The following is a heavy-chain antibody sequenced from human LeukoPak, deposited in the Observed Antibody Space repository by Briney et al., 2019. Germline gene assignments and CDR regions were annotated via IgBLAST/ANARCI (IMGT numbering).Heavy chain of an antibody. D-gene: IGHD4-11*01. CDR1: GGTFSSYA. V-gene: IGHV1-69*05. CDR2: IIPIFGTA. Sequence: EASVKVSCKASGGTFSSYAISWVRQAPGQGLEWMGGIIPIFGTANYAQKFQGRVTITTDESTSTAYMELSSLRSEDTAVYYCARGPLFYSKGEYYVDVWGKGTTVTVSS. J-gene: IGHJ6*03. CDR3: ARGPLFYSKGEYYVDV.